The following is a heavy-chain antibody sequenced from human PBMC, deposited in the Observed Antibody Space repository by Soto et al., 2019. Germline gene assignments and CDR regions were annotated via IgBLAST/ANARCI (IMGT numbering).Heavy chain of an antibody. CDR2: IHHSGSI. CDR3: AREDDGGDTLDD. CDR1: GGSISSDYYH. D-gene: IGHD2-21*02. Sequence: QVQLQQSGPGLVKPSQTLSLTCTVSGGSISSDYYHWTWIRQSPVRGLARIGYIHHSGSILYNPSLKSRVTISVDTSKIQLSLHLISVTAADTAVYLCAREDDGGDTLDDWGQGTKVTVSS. V-gene: IGHV4-30-4*08. J-gene: IGHJ6*02.